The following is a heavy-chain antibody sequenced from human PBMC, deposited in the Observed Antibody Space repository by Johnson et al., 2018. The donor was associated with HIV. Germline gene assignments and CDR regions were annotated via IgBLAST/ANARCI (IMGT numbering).Heavy chain of an antibody. J-gene: IGHJ3*02. CDR3: AKSGGHCIGGMCYDAFDI. Sequence: QVQLVESGGGVVQPGRSLRLSCVASGFTFSSYAMHLVRQAPGKGLEWGTVISYDGNNKYYADSVKGRFTISRDNSKNTLYLQMNSLRTEDTALYYCAKSGGHCIGGMCYDAFDIWGQGTMVTVSS. V-gene: IGHV3-30-3*02. CDR2: ISYDGNNK. D-gene: IGHD2-15*01. CDR1: GFTFSSYA.